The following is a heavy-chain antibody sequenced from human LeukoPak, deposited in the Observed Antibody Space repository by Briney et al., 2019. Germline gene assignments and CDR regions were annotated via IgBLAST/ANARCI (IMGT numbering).Heavy chain of an antibody. CDR2: ISYDGSYK. Sequence: PGRSLRLSCEASGFTFSTSGMHWVRQSPGKGLEWMALISYDGSYKDFADSVQGRFTISRDNSKNTLYLQMNSLRAEDTAVYYCARDLTAASGNCFGPWGQGTLVTVSS. V-gene: IGHV3-30*03. CDR1: GFTFSTSG. CDR3: ARDLTAASGNCFGP. J-gene: IGHJ5*02. D-gene: IGHD6-13*01.